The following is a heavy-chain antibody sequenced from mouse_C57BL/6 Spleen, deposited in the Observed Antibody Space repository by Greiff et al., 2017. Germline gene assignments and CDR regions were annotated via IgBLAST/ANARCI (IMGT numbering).Heavy chain of an antibody. CDR2: IDPSGSET. D-gene: IGHD1-1*01. J-gene: IGHJ1*03. V-gene: IGHV1-52*01. CDR1: GYTFTSYW. Sequence: QVQLQQPGAELVRPGSSVKLSCKASGYTFTSYWMHWVKQRPIQGLEWIGNIDPSGSETHYNQKFKDKATLTVDKSSSTAYMQLSSLTSEDSAVYYCARVPSTVVAPYWYFDVWGTGTTVTVSS. CDR3: ARVPSTVVAPYWYFDV.